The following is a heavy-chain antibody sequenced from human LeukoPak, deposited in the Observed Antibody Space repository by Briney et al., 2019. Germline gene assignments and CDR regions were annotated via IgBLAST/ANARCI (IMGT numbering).Heavy chain of an antibody. CDR2: ISPSSHYI. CDR1: GFTFSNYS. V-gene: IGHV3-21*01. D-gene: IGHD3-22*01. CDR3: ATNYYDSSGYYQPLYFDY. Sequence: GGSLRLSCAGSGFTFSNYSINWVRQAPGKGLEWVSSISPSSHYIYYADSVRGRFTISRDNSKNTLYLQMNSLRAEDTAVYYCATNYYDSSGYYQPLYFDYWGQGTLVTVSS. J-gene: IGHJ4*02.